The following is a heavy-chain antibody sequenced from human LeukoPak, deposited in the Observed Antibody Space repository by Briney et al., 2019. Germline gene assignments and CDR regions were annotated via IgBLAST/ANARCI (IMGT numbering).Heavy chain of an antibody. CDR3: ARELLGGFSNWFDP. J-gene: IGHJ5*02. V-gene: IGHV3-66*02. CDR2: IYSGGST. Sequence: PGGSLRLSXAASGFTVSSNYMSWVRQAPGKGLEWVSVIYSGGSTYYADSVKGRFTISRDNSKNTLYLQMNSLRAEDTAVYYCARELLGGFSNWFDPWGQGTLVTVSS. CDR1: GFTVSSNY. D-gene: IGHD2-15*01.